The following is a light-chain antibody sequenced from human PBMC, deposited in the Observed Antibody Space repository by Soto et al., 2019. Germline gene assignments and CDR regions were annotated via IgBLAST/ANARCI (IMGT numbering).Light chain of an antibody. CDR2: DVS. Sequence: QSALTQPASVSGSPGQSITISCTGTSSDVGAYDYVSWYQQHPGKAPKLMIYDVSYRPSGVSNRFSGSRSGNTASLTISGLQAEDEADYYCSSYTSGSTLVFGGGTKLTVL. CDR3: SSYTSGSTLV. CDR1: SSDVGAYDY. V-gene: IGLV2-14*03. J-gene: IGLJ2*01.